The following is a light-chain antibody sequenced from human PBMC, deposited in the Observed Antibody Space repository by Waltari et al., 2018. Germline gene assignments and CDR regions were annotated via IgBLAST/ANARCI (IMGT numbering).Light chain of an antibody. CDR3: CSYADIYTLV. V-gene: IGLV2-23*02. J-gene: IGLJ2*01. CDR1: SSDVRSYNP. Sequence: QSALTQPASASGSPGQSIPIPCTGTSSDVRSYNPFPWYQQHPGKAPKLMIYEVTKRPSGLSDRFSGSKSDNTASLTISGLQAEDEADYYCCSYADIYTLVFGGGTKLTVL. CDR2: EVT.